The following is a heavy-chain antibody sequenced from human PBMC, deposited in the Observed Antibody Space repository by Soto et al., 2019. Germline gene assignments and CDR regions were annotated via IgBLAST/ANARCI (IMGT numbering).Heavy chain of an antibody. V-gene: IGHV1-8*01. CDR1: GYTFTSYD. Sequence: ASVKVSCKASGYTFTSYDINWVRQATGQGLEWMGWMNPNSGNTGYAQKFQGRVTMTRNTSISTAYMELSSLRSEDTAVYYCAICADIGGYYYYMDGWGKGTTVPVSS. CDR2: MNPNSGNT. D-gene: IGHD2-15*01. CDR3: AICADIGGYYYYMDG. J-gene: IGHJ6*03.